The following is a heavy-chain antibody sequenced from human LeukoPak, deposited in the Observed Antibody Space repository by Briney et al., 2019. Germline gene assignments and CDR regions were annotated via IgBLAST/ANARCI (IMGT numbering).Heavy chain of an antibody. CDR3: ARHLSGVPGYTYGRGIDY. J-gene: IGHJ4*02. Sequence: SGGSLRLSCAAAGFTFSSYWMSWVRQAPGKVLEWVANIKKYVREKNYVDSGKGRFTISRDNAKKSLYLQMNSLRAEDTAVYYCARHLSGVPGYTYGRGIDYWGQGTLVTVSS. V-gene: IGHV3-7*01. D-gene: IGHD5-18*01. CDR1: GFTFSSYW. CDR2: IKKYVREK.